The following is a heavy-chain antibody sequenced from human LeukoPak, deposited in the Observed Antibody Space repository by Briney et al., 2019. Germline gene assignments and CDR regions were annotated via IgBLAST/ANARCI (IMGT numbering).Heavy chain of an antibody. CDR2: INYDGCDV. V-gene: IGHV3-48*02. J-gene: IGHJ4*02. CDR3: ARDLYSYGRFDY. CDR1: GFTFSSFG. Sequence: GGSLRLSCTASGFTFSSFGMSWVRQAPGKGLEWVSYINYDGCDVYYADSVKGRFTTSRDNAKNSLYLQVNSLRDEDTAVYYCARDLYSYGRFDYWGQGTLVTISS. D-gene: IGHD5-18*01.